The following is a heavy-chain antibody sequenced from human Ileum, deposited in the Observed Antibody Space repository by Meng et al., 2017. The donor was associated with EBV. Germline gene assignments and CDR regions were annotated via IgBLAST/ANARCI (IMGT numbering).Heavy chain of an antibody. CDR1: GGSIISSKW. J-gene: IGHJ5*02. V-gene: IGHV4-4*02. CDR2: IYHHGTT. CDR3: ARLDSSGYYFGGWFDP. D-gene: IGHD3-22*01. Sequence: LQASGPRLEKPSGTFPLTCAVSGGSIISSKWWSWVRQSPGTGLEWIGEIYHHGTTNYNPSLKSRVTISVDTSKNKFFLNLTSLTAADTAVYYCARLDSSGYYFGGWFDPWGQGILVTVSS.